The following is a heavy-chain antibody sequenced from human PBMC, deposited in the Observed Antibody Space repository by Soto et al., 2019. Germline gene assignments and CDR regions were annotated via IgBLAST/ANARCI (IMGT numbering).Heavy chain of an antibody. V-gene: IGHV4-34*01. J-gene: IGHJ5*02. D-gene: IGHD3-3*01. CDR3: ARGNRFLEWLLWAPNWFDP. CDR2: INHSGST. CDR1: GGSFSGYY. Sequence: SETLSLTCAVYGGSFSGYYWSWIRQPPGKGLEWIGEINHSGSTNYNPSLKSRVTISVDTSKNQFSLKLSSVTAADTAVYYCARGNRFLEWLLWAPNWFDPRGQGTLVTVSS.